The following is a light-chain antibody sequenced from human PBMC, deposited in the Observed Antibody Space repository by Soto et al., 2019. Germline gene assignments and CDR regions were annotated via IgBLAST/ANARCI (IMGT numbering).Light chain of an antibody. CDR2: KAS. V-gene: IGKV1-5*03. CDR3: QQYNTYGRT. J-gene: IGKJ1*01. Sequence: DIQMTQSPSTLSASVGDRVTITCRASQSISSWLAWYQQKPGKAPKRLIYKASSLASGVPSRFSGSGSGTEVTLTSSSLQPEDFATYYCQQYNTYGRTFDQGTKVEIK. CDR1: QSISSW.